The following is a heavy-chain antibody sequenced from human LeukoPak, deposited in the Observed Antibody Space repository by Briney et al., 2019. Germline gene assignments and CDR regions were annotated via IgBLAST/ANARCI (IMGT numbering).Heavy chain of an antibody. CDR2: IYYSGST. Sequence: PSETLSLTCTVSGGSISSSSYYWGWIRQPPGKGLEWIGSIYYSGSTYYNPSLKSRVTISVDTSKNQFSLKLSSVTAADTAVYYCARVKDAEGYYYMGVWGKGTTVTVSS. CDR1: GGSISSSSYY. J-gene: IGHJ6*03. CDR3: ARVKDAEGYYYMGV. V-gene: IGHV4-39*07.